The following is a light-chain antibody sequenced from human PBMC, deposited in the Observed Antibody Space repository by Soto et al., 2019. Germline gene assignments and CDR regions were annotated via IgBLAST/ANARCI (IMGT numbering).Light chain of an antibody. Sequence: IRLKQSPGTLSLSPGQRATLSCRAIQSVSSSYLAWYQQKPGQAPRLLIYGTSSRATGIPDRFSGSGSGTDFTLTITRLEPEDFAVYYCHQYGISPPRTFGQGTKVDNK. CDR1: QSVSSSY. CDR2: GTS. J-gene: IGKJ1*01. CDR3: HQYGISPPRT. V-gene: IGKV3-20*01.